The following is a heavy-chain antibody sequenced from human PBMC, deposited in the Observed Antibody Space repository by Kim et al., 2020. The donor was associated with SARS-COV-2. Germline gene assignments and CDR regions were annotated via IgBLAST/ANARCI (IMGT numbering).Heavy chain of an antibody. Sequence: ASVKVSCRPSGYTFTTYSVHWVRQAPGQGLDWVGVINPNGGSTSYAQKFQGRVTMTRDTSTSTVYMELSSLRSEDTAVYYCARENAYLSMDVWGQGTTVTVSS. CDR2: INPNGGST. D-gene: IGHD2-2*02. J-gene: IGHJ6*02. CDR1: GYTFTTYS. CDR3: ARENAYLSMDV. V-gene: IGHV1-46*01.